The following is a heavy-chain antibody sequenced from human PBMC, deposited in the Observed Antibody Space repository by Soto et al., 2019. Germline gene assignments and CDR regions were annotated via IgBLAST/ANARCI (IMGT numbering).Heavy chain of an antibody. CDR3: ARDDSSSSHWFDP. D-gene: IGHD6-13*01. J-gene: IGHJ5*02. CDR1: GYTLTELS. Sequence: ASVKVSCKVSGYTLTELSMHWVRQAPGKGLEWMGGFDPEDGNTNYAQRLQGRVTMTTDTSTSTAYMELRSLRSDDTAVYYCARDDSSSSHWFDPWGQGTLVTVSS. CDR2: FDPEDGNT. V-gene: IGHV1-24*01.